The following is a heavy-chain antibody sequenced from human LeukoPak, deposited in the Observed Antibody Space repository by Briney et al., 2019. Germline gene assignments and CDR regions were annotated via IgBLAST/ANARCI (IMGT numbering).Heavy chain of an antibody. Sequence: GGSLRLSCVASGFTFSSHAMDWVRQAPGKGLEWVSAISGSGGNTYYADSVKGRFTISRDHSKTTLFLQMNSLRAEATAVYYCAKDLHDYGNYVGWFDSWGQGTLVTVSS. D-gene: IGHD4-11*01. V-gene: IGHV3-23*01. CDR3: AKDLHDYGNYVGWFDS. CDR1: GFTFSSHA. J-gene: IGHJ5*01. CDR2: ISGSGGNT.